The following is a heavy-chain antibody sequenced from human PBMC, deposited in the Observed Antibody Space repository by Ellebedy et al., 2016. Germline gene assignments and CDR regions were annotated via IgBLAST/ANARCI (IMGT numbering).Heavy chain of an antibody. V-gene: IGHV3-13*01. CDR3: ARGGYSYGPSDYYYYYGMDV. J-gene: IGHJ6*02. CDR2: IGTAGDT. Sequence: GESLKISCAASGFTFSSYDMHWVRQATGKGLEWVSAIGTAGDTYYPGSVKGRFTISRENAKNSLYLQMNSLRAGDTAVYYCARGGYSYGPSDYYYYYGMDVWGQGTTVTVSS. CDR1: GFTFSSYD. D-gene: IGHD5-18*01.